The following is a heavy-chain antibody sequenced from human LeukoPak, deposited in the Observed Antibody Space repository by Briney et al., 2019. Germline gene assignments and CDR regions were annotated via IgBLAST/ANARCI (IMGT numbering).Heavy chain of an antibody. CDR1: GFTFDDYA. D-gene: IGHD6-13*01. Sequence: PGGSLTLSCAASGFTFDDYAMHWVRQAPWKGLEWVSLISGDGGSTYYADSVKGRFTISRDNSKNTLYLQMNSLRAEDTAVYYCTKSGIAAAGSLVYFDYWGQGTVVSASS. CDR3: TKSGIAAAGSLVYFDY. J-gene: IGHJ4*02. V-gene: IGHV3-43*02. CDR2: ISGDGGST.